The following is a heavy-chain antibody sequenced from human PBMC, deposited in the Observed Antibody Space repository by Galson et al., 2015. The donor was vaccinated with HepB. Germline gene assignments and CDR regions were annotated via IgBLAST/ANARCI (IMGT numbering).Heavy chain of an antibody. CDR1: GFSFRTYA. D-gene: IGHD3-22*01. V-gene: IGHV3-30-3*01. Sequence: SLRLSCAASGFSFRTYAMNWVRQAPGKGPEWVAVISYDGSKKYYADSVKGRFTISRDNSRDTLSLQMDSLRSEDTAVYFCARGATYYFDSTTHYFDWGQGTMVTVSS. CDR3: ARGATYYFDSTTHYFD. CDR2: ISYDGSKK. J-gene: IGHJ3*01.